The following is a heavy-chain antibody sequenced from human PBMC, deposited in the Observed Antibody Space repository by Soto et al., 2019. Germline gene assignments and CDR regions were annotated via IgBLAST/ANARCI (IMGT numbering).Heavy chain of an antibody. J-gene: IGHJ6*02. Sequence: VSVKVSCKASGYTFTSYGISWVRQAPGQGLEWMGWISAYNGNTNYAQKLQGRVTMTTDTSTSTAYMELRSLRSDDTAVYYCARDRNWGWTSRGMDVWGQGTTVTVSS. CDR2: ISAYNGNT. CDR3: ARDRNWGWTSRGMDV. CDR1: GYTFTSYG. V-gene: IGHV1-18*01. D-gene: IGHD7-27*01.